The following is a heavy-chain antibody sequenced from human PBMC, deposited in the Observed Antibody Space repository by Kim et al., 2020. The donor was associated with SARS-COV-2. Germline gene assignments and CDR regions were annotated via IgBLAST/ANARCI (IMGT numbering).Heavy chain of an antibody. V-gene: IGHV4-39*01. CDR2: T. Sequence: TYYNPSLKSRVTISVDTSKNQFSLKLSSVTAADTAVYYCARQSGSWYDYWGQGTLVTVSS. D-gene: IGHD6-13*01. J-gene: IGHJ4*02. CDR3: ARQSGSWYDY.